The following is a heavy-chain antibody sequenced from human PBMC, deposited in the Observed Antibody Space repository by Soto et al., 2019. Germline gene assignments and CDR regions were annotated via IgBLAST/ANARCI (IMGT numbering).Heavy chain of an antibody. J-gene: IGHJ3*02. Sequence: EVQLLESGGGLVQPGGSLRLSCAASGFTFSSYAMSWVRQAPGKGLEWVSAISGSGGSTYYADSVKGRFTISRDNSKNTLNLQMNSWRAEDPAEYYGAKDYYDSSVTAPAPELFDIGGKGQWSPSLQ. V-gene: IGHV3-23*01. D-gene: IGHD3-22*01. CDR3: AKDYYDSSVTAPAPELFDI. CDR1: GFTFSSYA. CDR2: ISGSGGST.